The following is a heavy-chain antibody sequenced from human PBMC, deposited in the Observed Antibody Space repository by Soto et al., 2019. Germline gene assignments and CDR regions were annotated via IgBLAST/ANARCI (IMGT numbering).Heavy chain of an antibody. J-gene: IGHJ3*02. Sequence: QVQLQESGPGLVKPSETLSLTCTVSGGSISSYYWSWIRQPPGKGLEWIGYIYYSGSTNYNPSLKSRVTISVDTSKNQFSLKLSSVTAADTVVYYCARDLGYGDHGDAFDIWGQGTMVTVSS. V-gene: IGHV4-59*01. D-gene: IGHD4-17*01. CDR2: IYYSGST. CDR3: ARDLGYGDHGDAFDI. CDR1: GGSISSYY.